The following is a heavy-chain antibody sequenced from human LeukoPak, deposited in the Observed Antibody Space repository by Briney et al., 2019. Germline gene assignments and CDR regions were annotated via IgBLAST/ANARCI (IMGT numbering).Heavy chain of an antibody. CDR2: IYHSGST. V-gene: IGHV4-38-2*01. Sequence: SETLSLTCAVSGYSISSGYYWGWIRPPPGKGLEWIGSIYHSGSTYYNPSLKSRVTISVDTSKNQFSLKLSSVTAADTAVYYCARRSGFGESSVDYWGQGTLVTVSS. CDR3: ARRSGFGESSVDY. CDR1: GYSISSGYY. J-gene: IGHJ4*02. D-gene: IGHD3-10*01.